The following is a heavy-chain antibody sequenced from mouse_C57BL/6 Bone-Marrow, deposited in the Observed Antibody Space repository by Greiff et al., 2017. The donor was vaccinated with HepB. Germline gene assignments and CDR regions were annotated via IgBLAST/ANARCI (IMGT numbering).Heavy chain of an antibody. D-gene: IGHD2-5*01. V-gene: IGHV5-16*01. CDR3: ARGRAYYSNYGSSWFAY. Sequence: EVQGVESEGGLVQPGSSLKLSCTASGFTFSDYYMAWVRQVPEKGLEWVANINYDGSSTYYLESLKSRFIISRDNAKNRLYLQMSSLKSEDTATYYCARGRAYYSNYGSSWFAYWGQGTLVTVSA. CDR2: INYDGSST. CDR1: GFTFSDYY. J-gene: IGHJ3*01.